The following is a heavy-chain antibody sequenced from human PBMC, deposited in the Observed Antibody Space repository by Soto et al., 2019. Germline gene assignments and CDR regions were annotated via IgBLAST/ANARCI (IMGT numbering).Heavy chain of an antibody. CDR1: GGSISSYY. CDR3: ARFTFRGVIGY. V-gene: IGHV4-59*01. D-gene: IGHD3-16*02. J-gene: IGHJ1*01. CDR2: IYYSGST. Sequence: SETLSLTCTVSGGSISSYYWSWIRQPPGKGLEWIGYIYYSGSTNYNPSLKSRVTISVDTSKNQFSLKLSSVTAADTAVYYCARFTFRGVIGYSGPGTLVTVSS.